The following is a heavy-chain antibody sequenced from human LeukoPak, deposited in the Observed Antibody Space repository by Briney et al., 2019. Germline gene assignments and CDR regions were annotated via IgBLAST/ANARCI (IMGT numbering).Heavy chain of an antibody. J-gene: IGHJ3*01. Sequence: GGSLRLSCAASGFTVSSNDVSWVRQAPGKGLEWVSSISTSSSYIYYADSVKGRFTISRDNAKKSLYLQMNRLRAEDTAVYYCARGQDTVLTSRDAFDFWGQGTMVTVSS. CDR1: GFTVSSND. D-gene: IGHD4-23*01. CDR2: ISTSSSYI. V-gene: IGHV3-21*01. CDR3: ARGQDTVLTSRDAFDF.